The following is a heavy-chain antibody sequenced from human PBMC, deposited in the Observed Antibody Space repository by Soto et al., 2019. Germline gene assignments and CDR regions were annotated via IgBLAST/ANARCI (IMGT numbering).Heavy chain of an antibody. D-gene: IGHD3-10*01. V-gene: IGHV4-31*03. CDR1: GGSISNSANH. CDR3: AKGVRGVPNWFDP. J-gene: IGHJ5*02. Sequence: QVQLQESGPGLVRPSQTLSLSCTVSGGSISNSANHWSWIRQHPGEGLELIGYLYYSGGTYYSPSLKGRVTMSIDASKNQFSLKLSSVTAADTAVYYCAKGVRGVPNWFDPWGQGTLVTVSS. CDR2: LYYSGGT.